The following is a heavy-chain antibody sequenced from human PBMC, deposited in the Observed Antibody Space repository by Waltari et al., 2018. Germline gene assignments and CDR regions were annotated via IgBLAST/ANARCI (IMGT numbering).Heavy chain of an antibody. J-gene: IGHJ5*02. V-gene: IGHV4-34*01. Sequence: QVQLQQWGAGLLKPSETLSLTCAVYGGSFSGYYWSWIRQPPGKGLEWIGEINHSGSTNCHPSLSSRGTISVDTSKNQFDLKLSAVTAADTAVYYCARGRGDFWSGYYRNWFDPWGQGTLVTVSS. CDR1: GGSFSGYY. D-gene: IGHD3-3*01. CDR2: INHSGST. CDR3: ARGRGDFWSGYYRNWFDP.